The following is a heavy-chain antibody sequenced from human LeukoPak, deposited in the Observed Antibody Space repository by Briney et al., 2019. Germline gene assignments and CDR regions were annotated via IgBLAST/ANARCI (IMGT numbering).Heavy chain of an antibody. CDR1: GFTVSSNY. CDR2: ISGSGGST. J-gene: IGHJ4*02. CDR3: AKFGNYYDSSGYYYVLRRPIDY. D-gene: IGHD3-22*01. Sequence: PAGGSLRLSCAASGFTVSSNYMSWVRQAPGKGLEWVSAISGSGGSTYYADSVKGRFTISGDNSKNTLYLQMNSLRAEDTAVYYCAKFGNYYDSSGYYYVLRRPIDYWGQGTLVTVSS. V-gene: IGHV3-23*01.